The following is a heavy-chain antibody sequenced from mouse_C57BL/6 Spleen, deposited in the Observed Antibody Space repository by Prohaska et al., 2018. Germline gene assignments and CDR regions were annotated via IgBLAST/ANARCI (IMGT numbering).Heavy chain of an antibody. CDR1: GYTFTSYW. CDR2: IYPSESET. Sequence: QVQLQQPGAELVRPGSSVKLSCKASGYTFTSYWMDWVKQRPGQGLEWIGNIYPSESETNYNQKFKDKATLTVDKASSTAYMQLSSLTSEDSAVYYCARAYYSKGFAYWGQGTLVTVSA. V-gene: IGHV1-61*01. CDR3: ARAYYSKGFAY. J-gene: IGHJ3*01. D-gene: IGHD2-5*01.